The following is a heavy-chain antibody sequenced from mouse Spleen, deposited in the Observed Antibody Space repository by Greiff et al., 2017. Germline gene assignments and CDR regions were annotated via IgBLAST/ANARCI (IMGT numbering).Heavy chain of an antibody. V-gene: IGHV14-1*02. CDR3: GRRDYGSSPHAMDY. D-gene: IGHD1-1*01. CDR1: GFNIKDYY. CDR2: IDPENGNT. J-gene: IGHJ4*01. Sequence: EVKLVESGAELVRPGALVKLSCKASGFNIKDYYMHWVKQRPEQGLEWIGWIDPENGNTIYDPKFQGKASITADTSSNTAYLQLSSLTSEDTAVYYCGRRDYGSSPHAMDYWGQGTSVTVSS.